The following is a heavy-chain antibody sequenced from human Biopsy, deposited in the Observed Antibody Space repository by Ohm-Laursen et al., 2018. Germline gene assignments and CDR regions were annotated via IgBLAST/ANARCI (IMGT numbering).Heavy chain of an antibody. D-gene: IGHD1-7*01. CDR2: LNPVSGNS. J-gene: IGHJ5*02. CDR1: GYTFTSYD. Sequence: ASVKVSCNASGYTFTSYDPTWVRQASGQGPEWIGWLNPVSGNSNFGQKFRGRVTVTSDTSISTAYMELSGLTSDDTATYYCGRAVRNQLLTDPWGQGTLVTVTS. V-gene: IGHV1-8*01. CDR3: GRAVRNQLLTDP.